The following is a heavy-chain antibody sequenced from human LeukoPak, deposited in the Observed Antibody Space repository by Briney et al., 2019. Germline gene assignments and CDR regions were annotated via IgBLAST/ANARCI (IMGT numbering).Heavy chain of an antibody. Sequence: GGSLRLSCAASGFTFSSYAMHWVRQAPGKGLEWVAVISYDGSNKYYADSVKGRFTISRDNSKNTLYLQMNSLRAEDTAVYYCARDRDSSGYYHVSYYYYYYGMDVWGQGTTVTVSS. CDR2: ISYDGSNK. CDR3: ARDRDSSGYYHVSYYYYYYGMDV. D-gene: IGHD3-22*01. CDR1: GFTFSSYA. J-gene: IGHJ6*02. V-gene: IGHV3-30-3*01.